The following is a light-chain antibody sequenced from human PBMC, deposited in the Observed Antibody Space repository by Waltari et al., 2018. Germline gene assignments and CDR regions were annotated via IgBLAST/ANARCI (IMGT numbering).Light chain of an antibody. Sequence: DIQMTQSPSTLSASVGDRVTITYRASQSISSWLAWYQQKPGKAPKLLIYKASSLESGVPSRFSGSGSGTEFTLTISSLQPDDFATYYCQQYNSYRYTFGQGTKLEIK. CDR3: QQYNSYRYT. CDR2: KAS. V-gene: IGKV1-5*03. CDR1: QSISSW. J-gene: IGKJ2*01.